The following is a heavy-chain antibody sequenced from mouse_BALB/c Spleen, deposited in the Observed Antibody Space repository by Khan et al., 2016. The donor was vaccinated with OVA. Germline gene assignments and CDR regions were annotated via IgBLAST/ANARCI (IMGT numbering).Heavy chain of an antibody. V-gene: IGHV3-2*02. Sequence: EVKLEESGPGLVKPSQSLSLTCTVTGHSITSDYAWNWIRQFPGNKLEWMGYINYSGSTGYNPSLKSRISITRDTSKNQFFLQLNSVTTEDTATYYCARDRAPWYFDVWGAGTTVTVSS. D-gene: IGHD3-1*01. CDR1: GHSITSDYA. CDR2: INYSGST. J-gene: IGHJ1*01. CDR3: ARDRAPWYFDV.